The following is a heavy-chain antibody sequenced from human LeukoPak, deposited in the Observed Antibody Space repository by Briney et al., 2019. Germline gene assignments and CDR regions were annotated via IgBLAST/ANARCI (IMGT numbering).Heavy chain of an antibody. CDR1: GYTFTGYY. Sequence: ASVKVSCEASGYTFTGYYMHWVRQAPGQGLEWMGWINPNSGGTNYAQKFQGRVTMTRDTSISTAYMELSRLRSDDTAVYYCARDHGGTTGYYYYGMDVWGQGTTVTVSS. CDR2: INPNSGGT. J-gene: IGHJ6*02. CDR3: ARDHGGTTGYYYYGMDV. D-gene: IGHD1-1*01. V-gene: IGHV1-2*02.